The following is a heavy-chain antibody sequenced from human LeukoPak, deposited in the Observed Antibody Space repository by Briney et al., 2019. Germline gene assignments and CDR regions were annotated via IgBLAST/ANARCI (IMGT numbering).Heavy chain of an antibody. D-gene: IGHD3-10*01. J-gene: IGHJ4*02. CDR3: AKGPPTMVRGVISY. CDR2: ISGSGDRT. Sequence: GGSLRLSCAASGFTFSSSAMSWVRQAPGKGLEWVSTISGSGDRTYYADSVKGRFTISRDNSKNTLYLQMNSLRAEDTAVYYCAKGPPTMVRGVISYWGQGTLVTVSS. CDR1: GFTFSSSA. V-gene: IGHV3-23*01.